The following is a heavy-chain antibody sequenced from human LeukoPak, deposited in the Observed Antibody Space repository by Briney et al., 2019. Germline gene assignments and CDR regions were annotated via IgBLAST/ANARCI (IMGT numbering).Heavy chain of an antibody. CDR3: FPPLAGDYVH. J-gene: IGHJ4*02. V-gene: IGHV3-15*01. CDR1: GFTFSNAW. D-gene: IGHD4-17*01. CDR2: IKSKTDGGTT. Sequence: GGSLRLSCAASGFTFSNAWMSWVRQAPGKGLEWVGRIKSKTDGGTTDYAAPVKGRFTISRDDSKNTLYLQMNSLKSEDTAVYYCFPPLAGDYVHWGQGTLVTVSS.